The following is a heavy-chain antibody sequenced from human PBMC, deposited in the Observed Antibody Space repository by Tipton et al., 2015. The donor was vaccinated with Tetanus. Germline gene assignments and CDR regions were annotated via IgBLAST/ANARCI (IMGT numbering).Heavy chain of an antibody. CDR1: GVTVSGNY. J-gene: IGHJ4*02. Sequence: SGVTVSGNYMSWVRQAPGKGLEWVSVIYTGGSADYTDSVKGRSTISRDNSNNSLSLQMNSLRIDDTAVYYCAFRTNWRFSRGFDCWGQGILVTVSS. CDR3: AFRTNWRFSRGFDC. CDR2: IYTGGSA. V-gene: IGHV3-53*01. D-gene: IGHD1-20*01.